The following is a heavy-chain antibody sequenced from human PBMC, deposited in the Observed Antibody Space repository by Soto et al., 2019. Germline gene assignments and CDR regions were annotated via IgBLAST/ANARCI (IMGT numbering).Heavy chain of an antibody. CDR3: ARAGPILVGAARGGWFDP. J-gene: IGHJ5*02. CDR1: GGSISSYY. V-gene: IGHV4-59*01. CDR2: IYYSGST. Sequence: SETLSLTCTVSGGSISSYYWSWIRQPPGKGLEWIGYIYYSGSTNYNPSLKSRVTISVDTSKNQFSLKLSSVTAADTAVYYCARAGPILVGAARGGWFDPWGQGTLVTVSS. D-gene: IGHD1-26*01.